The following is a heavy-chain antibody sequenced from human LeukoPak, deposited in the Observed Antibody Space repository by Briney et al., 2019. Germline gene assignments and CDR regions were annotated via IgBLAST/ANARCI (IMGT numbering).Heavy chain of an antibody. D-gene: IGHD2-15*01. V-gene: IGHV4-59*01. Sequence: SETLSLTCSISGGSISTYYWSWIRQPAGKRLEWIGYIYYSGSTNYNPSLKSRVTISVDTSKNQFSLKLSSVTAADTAVYYCARVDCSGGSCYHHPVDYWGQGTLVTVSS. CDR1: GGSISTYY. CDR3: ARVDCSGGSCYHHPVDY. J-gene: IGHJ4*02. CDR2: IYYSGST.